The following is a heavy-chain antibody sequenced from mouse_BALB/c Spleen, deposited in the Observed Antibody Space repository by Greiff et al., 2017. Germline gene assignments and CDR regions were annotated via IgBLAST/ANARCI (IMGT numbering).Heavy chain of an antibody. J-gene: IGHJ4*01. CDR1: GYTFTSYW. CDR3: ARSPYAMDY. CDR2: IDPSDSET. V-gene: IGHV1-69*02. Sequence: QVQLQQPGAELVKPGAPVKLSCKASGYTFTSYWMNWVKQRPGRGLEWIGRIDPSDSETHYTQKFKDKATLTVDKSSSTAYIQLSSLTSEDSAVYYCARSPYAMDYWGQGTSVTVSS.